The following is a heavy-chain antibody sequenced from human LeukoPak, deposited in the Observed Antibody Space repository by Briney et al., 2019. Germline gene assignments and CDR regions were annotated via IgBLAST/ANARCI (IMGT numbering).Heavy chain of an antibody. CDR3: ARDLTMVRGVIIRAFDY. J-gene: IGHJ4*02. Sequence: ASVKVSCKASGYTFTGYYMHWVRQAPGQGLEWTGWINPNSGGTNYAQKFQGRVTMTRDTSISTAYMELSRLRSDDTAVYYCARDLTMVRGVIIRAFDYWGQGTLVTVSS. V-gene: IGHV1-2*02. CDR1: GYTFTGYY. CDR2: INPNSGGT. D-gene: IGHD3-10*01.